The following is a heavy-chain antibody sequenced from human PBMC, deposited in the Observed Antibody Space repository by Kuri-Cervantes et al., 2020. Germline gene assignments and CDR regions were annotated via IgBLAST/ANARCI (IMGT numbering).Heavy chain of an antibody. D-gene: IGHD3-16*01. Sequence: SSVKVSCKASGGTFSSYAISWVRQAPGQGLEWMGGIIPIFGTANYAQKFQGRVTFTADESTGTAYMELGGLRFEYPAVYSCARAGGSHTGGGSYNYGMDVWAKGPRSPSP. CDR3: ARAGGSHTGGGSYNYGMDV. CDR1: GGTFSSYA. V-gene: IGHV1-69*13. J-gene: IGHJ6*02. CDR2: IIPIFGTA.